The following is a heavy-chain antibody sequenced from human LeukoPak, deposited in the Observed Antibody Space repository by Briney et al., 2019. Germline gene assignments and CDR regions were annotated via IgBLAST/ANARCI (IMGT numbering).Heavy chain of an antibody. D-gene: IGHD6-13*01. CDR1: GGSISSGDYY. Sequence: SETLSLTCTVSGGSISSGDYYWSWIRQPPGKGLEWIGYIYYSGSTYYNPSLKSRVTISVDTSKNQFSLKLSSVTAADTAVYYCARAPILQLTPDYWGQGTLVTVSS. V-gene: IGHV4-30-4*01. CDR2: IYYSGST. CDR3: ARAPILQLTPDY. J-gene: IGHJ4*02.